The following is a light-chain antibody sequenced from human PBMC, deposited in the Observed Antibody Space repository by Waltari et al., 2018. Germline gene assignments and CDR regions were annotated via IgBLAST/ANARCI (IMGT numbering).Light chain of an antibody. Sequence: QSVLTQPPSVSAAPGQKVTISCSGSSSNIGNDYVSWYQQLPGTAPKLFIYENNQRTSGIPDRFSGSKSGTSATLGITGLQTGDEADDYCGTWDTSLSALIFGGGTKLTVL. CDR1: SSNIGNDY. CDR2: ENN. J-gene: IGLJ2*01. CDR3: GTWDTSLSALI. V-gene: IGLV1-51*02.